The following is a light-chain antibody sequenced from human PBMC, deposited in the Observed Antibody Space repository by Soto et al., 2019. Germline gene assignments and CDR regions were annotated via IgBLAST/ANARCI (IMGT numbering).Light chain of an antibody. CDR2: AAS. CDR3: QQANSFPRT. J-gene: IGKJ5*01. V-gene: IGKV1-6*01. CDR1: QGIRND. Sequence: IQMTQAPSSLSASLGAIVAITCRASQGIRNDLGWYQQKPGKSPKLLIYAASSLQSGVPSRFSGSGSGTDFTLTINSLQPEDFATYFCQQANSFPRTFGQGTRLEIK.